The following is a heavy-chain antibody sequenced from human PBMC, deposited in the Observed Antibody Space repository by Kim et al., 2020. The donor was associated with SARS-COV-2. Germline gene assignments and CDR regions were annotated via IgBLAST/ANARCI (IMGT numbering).Heavy chain of an antibody. J-gene: IGHJ3*02. Sequence: SVKVSCKASGGTFSSYTISWVRQAPGQGLEWMGRIIPILGIANYAQKFQGRVTITADKSTSTAYMELSSLRSEDTAVYYCARGLNYYDSSGRPSAFDIWGQGTMVTVSS. CDR1: GGTFSSYT. CDR3: ARGLNYYDSSGRPSAFDI. CDR2: IIPILGIA. V-gene: IGHV1-69*02. D-gene: IGHD3-22*01.